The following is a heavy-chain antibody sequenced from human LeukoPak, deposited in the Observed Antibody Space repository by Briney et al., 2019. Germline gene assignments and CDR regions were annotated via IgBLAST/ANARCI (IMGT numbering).Heavy chain of an antibody. Sequence: GGSLRLSCAASGFTFSSYAMSWVRQAPGKGLEWVSAISGSGGSTYYADSVKGRFTISRDNSKNTLYLQMNSLRAEDTAVYYCATPLEEVAATYPYYYYGMDVWGQGTTVTVSS. CDR2: ISGSGGST. V-gene: IGHV3-23*01. J-gene: IGHJ6*02. CDR1: GFTFSSYA. CDR3: ATPLEEVAATYPYYYYGMDV. D-gene: IGHD2-15*01.